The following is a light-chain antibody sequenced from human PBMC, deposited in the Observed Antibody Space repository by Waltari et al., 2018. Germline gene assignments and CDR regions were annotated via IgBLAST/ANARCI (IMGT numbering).Light chain of an antibody. CDR3: AAWDDSLNGPV. CDR1: SSNVGSNA. CDR2: RNN. J-gene: IGLJ3*02. V-gene: IGLV1-44*01. Sequence: QSVLTQPPSASGTPGQRVTISCSGSSSNVGSNAVNWYQQPPGAAPKLLMFRNNPRPPGVPDRVSGSKSGTSASLAISGLQSEDGADYYCAAWDDSLNGPVFGGGTKLTVL.